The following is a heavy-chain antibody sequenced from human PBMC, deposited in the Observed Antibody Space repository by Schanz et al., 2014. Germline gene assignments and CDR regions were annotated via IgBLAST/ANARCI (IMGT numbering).Heavy chain of an antibody. CDR2: VIPILGVT. J-gene: IGHJ5*02. Sequence: QVQLVQSGAEVKKPGSPVKVSCKSSGGTFSRLTFSWVRQAPGQGLEWMGRVIPILGVTHYAQKFQGRVTIAAGKSTTTADMELNSLNSDDTAVYYCATLDYADSVSWGQGTLVTVSS. CDR3: ATLDYADSVS. V-gene: IGHV1-69*02. CDR1: GGTFSRLT. D-gene: IGHD4-17*01.